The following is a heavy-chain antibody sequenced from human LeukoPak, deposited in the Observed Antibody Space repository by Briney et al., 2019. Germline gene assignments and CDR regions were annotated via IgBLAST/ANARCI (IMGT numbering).Heavy chain of an antibody. D-gene: IGHD5-18*01. J-gene: IGHJ4*02. CDR1: GGSFSGYY. CDR2: INHSGST. Sequence: SETLSLTCAVYGGSFSGYYWSWIRQPPGKGLEWIGEINHSGSTNYNPSLKSRVTISVDTSKNQFSLKLSSVTAADTAVYYCARGRKYSYGPYYFDYWGQGTLVTVSS. V-gene: IGHV4-34*01. CDR3: ARGRKYSYGPYYFDY.